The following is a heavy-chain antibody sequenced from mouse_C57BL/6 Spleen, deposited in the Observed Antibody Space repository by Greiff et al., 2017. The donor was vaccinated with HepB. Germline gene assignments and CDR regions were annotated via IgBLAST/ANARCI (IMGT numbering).Heavy chain of an antibody. J-gene: IGHJ1*03. CDR1: GFNIKDDY. Sequence: VQLQQSGAELVRPGASVKLSCTASGFNIKDDYMHWVKQRPEQGLEWIGWIDPENGDTEYASKFQGKATITADTSSNTAYLQLSSLTSEDTAVYYCTTENGSRRWGTGTTVTVSS. D-gene: IGHD1-1*01. CDR2: IDPENGDT. V-gene: IGHV14-4*01. CDR3: TTENGSRR.